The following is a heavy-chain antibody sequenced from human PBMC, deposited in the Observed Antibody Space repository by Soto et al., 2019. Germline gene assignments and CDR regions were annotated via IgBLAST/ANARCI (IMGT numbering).Heavy chain of an antibody. D-gene: IGHD5-12*01. CDR1: GDGVSSNTAS. Sequence: XQTLLPFAISGDGVSSNTASWNWISQSPSRGLEWLGRTYFRSKWYNDYAVSVKSRIIINPDTSNNQFSLQLNSVTPEDTAVYFCAKGDNLGPKTGYAFDPWGQGIMVTVSS. J-gene: IGHJ5*02. V-gene: IGHV6-1*01. CDR2: TYFRSKWYN. CDR3: AKGDNLGPKTGYAFDP.